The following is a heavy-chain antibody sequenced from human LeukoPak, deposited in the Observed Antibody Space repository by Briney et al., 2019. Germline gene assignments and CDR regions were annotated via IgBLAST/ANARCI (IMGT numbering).Heavy chain of an antibody. J-gene: IGHJ4*02. CDR1: GYTFIGNG. Sequence: ASVKVSCKASGYTFIGNGITWVRQAPGQGLEWMGWINGYNGNTAYAQMLQGRLTMTTDTSTTTAYMELRGLRSDDTAVYYCARSGYCSGASCYAEGIDYWGQGTLVTVSS. CDR3: ARSGYCSGASCYAEGIDY. V-gene: IGHV1-18*01. D-gene: IGHD2-2*01. CDR2: INGYNGNT.